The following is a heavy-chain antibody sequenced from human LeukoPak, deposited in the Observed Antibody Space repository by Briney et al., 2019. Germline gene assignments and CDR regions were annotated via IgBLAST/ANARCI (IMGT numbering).Heavy chain of an antibody. CDR1: GFTFSSYG. D-gene: IGHD3-10*01. V-gene: IGHV3-33*06. Sequence: GGSLRLSCAASGFTFSSYGMHWVRQAPGKGLEWVAVIWYDGSNKYYADSVKGRFTISRDNSKNTLYPQMNSLRAEDTAVYYCAKDLLWFGELSGNWFDPWGQGTLVTVSS. CDR3: AKDLLWFGELSGNWFDP. J-gene: IGHJ5*02. CDR2: IWYDGSNK.